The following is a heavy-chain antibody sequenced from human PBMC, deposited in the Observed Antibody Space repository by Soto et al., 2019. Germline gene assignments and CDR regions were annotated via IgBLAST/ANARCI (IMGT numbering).Heavy chain of an antibody. J-gene: IGHJ6*02. Sequence: SETLSVTCAVYGGSFSGYYWSWIRQPPGKGLEWIGEINHSGSTNYNPSLKSRVTISVDTSKNQFSLKLSSVTAADTAVYYCARGRGYYDFWSPYYYYYGMDVWGQGTTVTVSS. CDR3: ARGRGYYDFWSPYYYYYGMDV. D-gene: IGHD3-3*01. CDR1: GGSFSGYY. CDR2: INHSGST. V-gene: IGHV4-34*01.